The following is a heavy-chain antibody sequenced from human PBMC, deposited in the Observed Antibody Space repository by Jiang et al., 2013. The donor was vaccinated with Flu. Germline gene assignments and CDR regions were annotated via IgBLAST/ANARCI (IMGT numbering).Heavy chain of an antibody. CDR3: ARGPDISAYYYFY. Sequence: SGAEVKKPGSSVKVSCKASGDTFSSNAISWVRQAPGQGLEWMGGIIPIFGTVNYAQKFQGRVTITADKSTSTAYMVLSSLRSEDTGVYYCARGPDISAYYYFYWGQGTLVTVSS. CDR2: IIPIFGTV. J-gene: IGHJ4*02. D-gene: IGHD3-22*01. CDR1: GDTFSSNA. V-gene: IGHV1-69*06.